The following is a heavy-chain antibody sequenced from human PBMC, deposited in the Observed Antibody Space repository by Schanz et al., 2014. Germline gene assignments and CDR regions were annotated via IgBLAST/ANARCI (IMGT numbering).Heavy chain of an antibody. CDR3: ARPRIDCGEVGY. Sequence: QAQLMESGGGVVQPGTSLILSCSVSGFSLNTYGIHWFRQPAGKGLEWVAVIWNNGVTKYYADSVRGRFTISRDRFQNTLYLRMSSLRAEDTAVYYCARPRIDCGEVGYWGQGTLVTVSS. CDR1: GFSLNTYG. CDR2: IWNNGVTK. V-gene: IGHV3-33*01. D-gene: IGHD4-17*01. J-gene: IGHJ4*02.